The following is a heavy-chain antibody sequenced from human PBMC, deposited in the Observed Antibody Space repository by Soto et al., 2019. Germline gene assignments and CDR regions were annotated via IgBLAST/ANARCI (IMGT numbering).Heavy chain of an antibody. CDR2: IYYSGST. CDR1: GGSISSGGYY. V-gene: IGHV4-31*03. CDR3: ARGRSYNWFDP. J-gene: IGHJ5*02. Sequence: SETVSLTCTVSGGSISSGGYYWSWIRQHPGKGLEWIGYIYYSGSTYYNPSLKSRVTISVDTSKNQFSLKLSSVTAADTAVYYCARGRSYNWFDPWGQGTLVTVSS. D-gene: IGHD2-15*01.